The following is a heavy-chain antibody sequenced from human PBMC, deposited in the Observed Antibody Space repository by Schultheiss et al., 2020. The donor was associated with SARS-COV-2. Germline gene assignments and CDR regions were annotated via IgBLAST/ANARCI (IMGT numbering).Heavy chain of an antibody. Sequence: SQTLSLTCTVSGGSISSYYWNWIRQSPGKGLEWIGYIYYSGSTNYNPSLKSRVTISVDTSKNQFSLKLSSVTAADTAVYYCARHAGDDLGWFDPWGQGTLVTVSS. V-gene: IGHV4-59*01. CDR2: IYYSGST. D-gene: IGHD3-16*01. CDR3: ARHAGDDLGWFDP. J-gene: IGHJ5*02. CDR1: GGSISSYY.